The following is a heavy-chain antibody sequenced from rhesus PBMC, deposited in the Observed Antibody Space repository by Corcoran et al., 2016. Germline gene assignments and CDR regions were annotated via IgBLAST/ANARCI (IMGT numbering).Heavy chain of an antibody. CDR2: IYGSGNST. V-gene: IGHV4-169*01. CDR1: GGSISSSY. CDR3: ARGGGYSGYNNRFDV. D-gene: IGHD5-42*01. Sequence: QLQLQESRPGLVKPSETLSLTCAVSGGSISSSYWSWIRQAPGKGLEWFGYIYGSGNSTNYKPSRKSRVTLSVDTSKTQLSLKLSSVTAADTAVYYCARGGGYSGYNNRFDVWGAGVLVTVSS. J-gene: IGHJ5-1*01.